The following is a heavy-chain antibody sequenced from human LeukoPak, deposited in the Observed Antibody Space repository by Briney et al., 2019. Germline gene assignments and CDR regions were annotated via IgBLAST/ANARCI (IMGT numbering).Heavy chain of an antibody. J-gene: IGHJ4*02. CDR1: GFTVSSNS. V-gene: IGHV3-23*01. D-gene: IGHD2-15*01. CDR2: MSSSDDGR. Sequence: QTGGSLRLSCTVSGFTVSSNSMSWVRQAPGKGLEWVSAMSSSDDGRYYAASVRGRFTISRDTSRSTLYLQMNSLRAEDAAVYYCAKAPVTSCRGAFCYPFDYWGQGTLVTVSS. CDR3: AKAPVTSCRGAFCYPFDY.